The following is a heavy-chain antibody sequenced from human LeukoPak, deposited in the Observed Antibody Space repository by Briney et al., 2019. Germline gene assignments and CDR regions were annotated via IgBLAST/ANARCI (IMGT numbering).Heavy chain of an antibody. D-gene: IGHD2-15*01. CDR1: GFTFNSYG. Sequence: PGGSLRLSCAASGFTFNSYGMHCVRQAPGKGLEWVAVIWYDQIKKYYADSVKGRFTISRDNSKNPLYLQMNSLRAEDSGVYYWAGEGDPVAKYYFDYCGEGTLVTVSS. CDR3: AGEGDPVAKYYFDY. J-gene: IGHJ4*02. CDR2: IWYDQIKK. V-gene: IGHV3-33*01.